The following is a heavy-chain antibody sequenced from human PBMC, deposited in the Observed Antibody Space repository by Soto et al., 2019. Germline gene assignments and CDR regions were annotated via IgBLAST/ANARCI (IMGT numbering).Heavy chain of an antibody. CDR1: GGTFSSYA. V-gene: IGHV1-69*01. Sequence: QVQLVQSGAEVKKPGSSVKVSCKASGGTFSSYAISWVRQAPGQGLEWMGGIIPIFGTANYAQKFQGRVTITADESTSTAYMVLSSLRSEDTAVYYCARDRREMATMYYFDYWGQGTLVTVSS. J-gene: IGHJ4*02. CDR2: IIPIFGTA. CDR3: ARDRREMATMYYFDY. D-gene: IGHD5-12*01.